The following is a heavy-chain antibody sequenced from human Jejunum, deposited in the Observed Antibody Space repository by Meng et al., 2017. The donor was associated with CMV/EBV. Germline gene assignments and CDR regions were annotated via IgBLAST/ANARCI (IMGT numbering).Heavy chain of an antibody. V-gene: IGHV1-46*01. J-gene: IGHJ3*02. Sequence: YTFTTYWMPWVRQGPGQQPEWKGINSPSSSNTNDAQKFQDRVLMTKDTSTNTVYMELKNVGSEDTAVYYCARELKRRETSGNFAMWGQGTMVTVSS. CDR3: ARELKRRETSGNFAM. CDR2: NSPSSSNT. D-gene: IGHD3-3*01. CDR1: YTFTTYW.